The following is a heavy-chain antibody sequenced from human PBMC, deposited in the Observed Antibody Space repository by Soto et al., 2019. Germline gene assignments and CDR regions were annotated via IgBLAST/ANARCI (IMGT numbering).Heavy chain of an antibody. D-gene: IGHD6-19*01. V-gene: IGHV3-30*03. CDR3: AIPPSRRIAVAGPLDY. J-gene: IGHJ4*02. CDR2: ISYDGSNK. Sequence: PGGSLRLSCAASGFTFSSYGMHWFRQAPGKGLEWVAVISYDGSNKYYADSVKGRFTISRDNSKNTLYLQMNSLRAEDTAVYYCAIPPSRRIAVAGPLDYWGQGTLVTVSS. CDR1: GFTFSSYG.